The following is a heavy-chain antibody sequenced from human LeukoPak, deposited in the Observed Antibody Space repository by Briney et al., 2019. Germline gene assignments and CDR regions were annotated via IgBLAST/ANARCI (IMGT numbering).Heavy chain of an antibody. J-gene: IGHJ4*02. CDR1: GYTFTSYG. Sequence: ASVKVSCKASGYTFTSYGISWVRQAPGQGLEWMGGIIPIFGTANYAQKFQGRVTITTDESTSTAYMELSSLRSEDTAVHYCARVDGGNSGMGRYYFDYWGQGTLVTVSS. V-gene: IGHV1-69*05. CDR2: IIPIFGTA. D-gene: IGHD4-23*01. CDR3: ARVDGGNSGMGRYYFDY.